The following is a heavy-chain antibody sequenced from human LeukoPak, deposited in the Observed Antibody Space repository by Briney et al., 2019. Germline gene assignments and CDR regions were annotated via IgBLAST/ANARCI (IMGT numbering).Heavy chain of an antibody. CDR3: ARFLWFGELHFDY. Sequence: SETLSLTCTVSGGSITNSGYYWSWLRQSSGKGLEWIGYIYHRGNTDYNPSLKSRVTISVDRSKNQFSLKLSSVTAADTAVYYCARFLWFGELHFDYWGQGILVTVSS. V-gene: IGHV4-30-2*06. CDR1: GGSITNSGYY. CDR2: IYHRGNT. D-gene: IGHD3-10*01. J-gene: IGHJ4*02.